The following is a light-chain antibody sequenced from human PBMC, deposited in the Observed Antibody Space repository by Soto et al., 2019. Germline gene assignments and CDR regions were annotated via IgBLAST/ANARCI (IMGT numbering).Light chain of an antibody. CDR1: QSVRSN. CDR3: QQYNTWPPRT. V-gene: IGKV3-15*01. J-gene: IGKJ1*01. CDR2: GAS. Sequence: EIVMTQSPATLSVSPGDRATLSSRANQSVRSNLAWYHQRPGQAPRLLIYGASTRAAGVPARFSGSGSGTEFTLTITSLQSEDFAVYYCQQYNTWPPRTFGQGTKVEFK.